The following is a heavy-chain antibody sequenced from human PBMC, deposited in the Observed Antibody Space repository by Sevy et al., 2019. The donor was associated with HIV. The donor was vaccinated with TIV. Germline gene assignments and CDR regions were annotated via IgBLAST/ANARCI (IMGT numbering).Heavy chain of an antibody. CDR3: ASGKQQPSTILDY. Sequence: SETLSLTCAVSGGSISSSNWWSWVRQPPGKGLEWIGEIYHSGSTNYNPPLKSRVTISVDKSKNQFSLKLGSVTAADTAVYYCASGKQQPSTILDYWGQGTLVTVSS. CDR2: IYHSGST. CDR1: GGSISSSNW. D-gene: IGHD6-13*01. J-gene: IGHJ4*02. V-gene: IGHV4-4*02.